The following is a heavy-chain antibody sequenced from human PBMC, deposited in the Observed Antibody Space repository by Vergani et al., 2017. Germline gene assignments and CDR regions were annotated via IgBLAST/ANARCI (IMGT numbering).Heavy chain of an antibody. J-gene: IGHJ4*02. V-gene: IGHV3-7*01. CDR2: IKQDGSEK. CDR1: GFTFSSYW. D-gene: IGHD3-3*01. CDR3: AREKAVFGVGLQDN. Sequence: EVQLVESGGGLVQPGGSLRLSCAASGFTFSSYWMSWVRQAPGKGLEWVANIKQDGSEKYYVDSVKGRFTISRDNAKNSLYLQMNSLRAEDTAVYYCAREKAVFGVGLQDNWGQGTLVTVSS.